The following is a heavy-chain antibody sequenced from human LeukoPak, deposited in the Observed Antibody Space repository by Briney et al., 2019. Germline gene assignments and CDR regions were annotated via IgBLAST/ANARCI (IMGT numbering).Heavy chain of an antibody. CDR2: IWHDGSGT. V-gene: IGHV3-33*08. CDR1: GFTFSSYS. D-gene: IGHD2-15*01. J-gene: IGHJ4*02. CDR3: ARAAGGSLDY. Sequence: PGGSLRLSCAASGFTFSSYSMNWVRQAPGKGLEWAAHIWHDGSGTFYADSVKGRFSISRDNSKNTLYLQMNSLRAEDTAVYYCARAAGGSLDYWGQGTLVTVSS.